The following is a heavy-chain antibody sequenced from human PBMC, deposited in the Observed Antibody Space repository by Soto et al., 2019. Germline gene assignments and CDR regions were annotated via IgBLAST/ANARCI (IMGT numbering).Heavy chain of an antibody. V-gene: IGHV4-31*03. Sequence: ASETLSLTCTVSGGSISSGGYYWSWIRQHPGKGLEWIGYIYYSGSTYYNPSLKSRVTISVDTSKNQFSLKLSSVTAADTAVYYCARYSSSSSYWGQGTLVTSPQ. CDR2: IYYSGST. J-gene: IGHJ4*02. CDR3: ARYSSSSSY. CDR1: GGSISSGGYY. D-gene: IGHD6-6*01.